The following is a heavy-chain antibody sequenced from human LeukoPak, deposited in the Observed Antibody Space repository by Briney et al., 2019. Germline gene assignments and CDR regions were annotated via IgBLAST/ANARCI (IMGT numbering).Heavy chain of an antibody. Sequence: KASETLSLTCAVYGGSFSGYYWSWIRQPPGKGLEWIGEINHSGSTNYNPSLKSRVTISVDTSKNQFSLKLSSVTAADTAVYYCARDGTVIVVGPFDYWGQGTLVTVSS. CDR3: ARDGTVIVVGPFDY. CDR1: GGSFSGYY. J-gene: IGHJ4*02. V-gene: IGHV4-34*01. D-gene: IGHD3-22*01. CDR2: INHSGST.